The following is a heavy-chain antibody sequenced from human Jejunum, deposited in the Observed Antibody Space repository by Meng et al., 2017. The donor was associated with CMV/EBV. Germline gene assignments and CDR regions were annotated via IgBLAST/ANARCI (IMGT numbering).Heavy chain of an antibody. CDR3: ARDNHPGNYYYYYGVDF. D-gene: IGHD1-14*01. CDR1: FSSYW. Sequence: FSSYWMSWVRQAPGKGLEWVANIKQDGSEKYYVDSVKGRFTISRDNANNSLYLQMSSLRAEDTAVYYCARDNHPGNYYYYYGVDFWGQGTTVTVSS. CDR2: IKQDGSEK. J-gene: IGHJ6*02. V-gene: IGHV3-7*01.